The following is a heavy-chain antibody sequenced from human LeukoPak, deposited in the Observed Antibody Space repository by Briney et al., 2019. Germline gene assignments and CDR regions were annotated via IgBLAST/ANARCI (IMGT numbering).Heavy chain of an antibody. D-gene: IGHD1-26*01. V-gene: IGHV1-18*01. CDR1: GYTFTSYG. Sequence: ASVKVSCKASGYTFTSYGISWVRQAPGQGLEWMGWISAYNGNTNYAQKLQGRVTMTTDTSTSTAYMELRSLRSDDTAVYYCARDTSPWELLPTHFDYWGQGTLVTVSS. CDR2: ISAYNGNT. CDR3: ARDTSPWELLPTHFDY. J-gene: IGHJ4*02.